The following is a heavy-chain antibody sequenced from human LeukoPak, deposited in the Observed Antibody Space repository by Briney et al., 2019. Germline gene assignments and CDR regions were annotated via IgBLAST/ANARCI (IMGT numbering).Heavy chain of an antibody. CDR1: GYTFTSYG. Sequence: ASVKVSCKASGYTFTSYGISWVRQAPGQGLEWMGIINPSGGSTSYAQKFQGRVTMTRDTSTSTVYMELSSLRSEDTAVYYCARDENSYCSGGSCYLEGYFDYWGQGTLVTVSS. V-gene: IGHV1-46*01. D-gene: IGHD2-15*01. J-gene: IGHJ4*02. CDR2: INPSGGST. CDR3: ARDENSYCSGGSCYLEGYFDY.